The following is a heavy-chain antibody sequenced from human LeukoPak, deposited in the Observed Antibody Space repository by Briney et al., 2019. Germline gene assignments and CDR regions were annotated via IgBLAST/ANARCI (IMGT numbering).Heavy chain of an antibody. CDR1: GYTFTGYY. CDR2: INPNSGGT. D-gene: IGHD3-10*01. Sequence: ASVKVSCKASGYTFTGYYMHWVRQAPGQGLEWMGWINPNSGGTNYAQKFQGWVTMTRDTSTSTAYMELSRLRSDDTAVYYCARDYYGSGSYYNPWELWFDPWGQGTLLTDSS. CDR3: ARDYYGSGSYYNPWELWFDP. V-gene: IGHV1-2*04. J-gene: IGHJ5*02.